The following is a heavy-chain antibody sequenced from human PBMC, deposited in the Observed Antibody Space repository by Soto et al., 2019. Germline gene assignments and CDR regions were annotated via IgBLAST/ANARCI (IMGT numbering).Heavy chain of an antibody. J-gene: IGHJ3*02. Sequence: PGGSLRLSCAASGFTFSSYAMSWVRQAPGKGLEWVLGISSSSSYIYYADSVKGRFTISRDNAKNSLYLQMNSLRAEDTAVYYCARYWGNAFDIWGQGTMVTVSS. CDR3: ARYWGNAFDI. V-gene: IGHV3-21*01. D-gene: IGHD3-16*01. CDR2: ISSSSSYI. CDR1: GFTFSSYA.